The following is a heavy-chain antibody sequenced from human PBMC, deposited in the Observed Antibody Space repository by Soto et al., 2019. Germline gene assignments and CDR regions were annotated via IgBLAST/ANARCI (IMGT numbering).Heavy chain of an antibody. CDR2: ILYDGSNK. D-gene: IGHD6-13*01. J-gene: IGHJ6*02. Sequence: QVQLVESGGGVVQPGRSLRLSCAASRFTFSSYGMHWVRQTPGKGLEWVAVILYDGSNKHYADSVKGRFTISRDNSTNKLYMQMNSLRTDDTAVYYCAKGGSSSWLYGMDVWGQGTTVTVS. CDR3: AKGGSSSWLYGMDV. V-gene: IGHV3-30*18. CDR1: RFTFSSYG.